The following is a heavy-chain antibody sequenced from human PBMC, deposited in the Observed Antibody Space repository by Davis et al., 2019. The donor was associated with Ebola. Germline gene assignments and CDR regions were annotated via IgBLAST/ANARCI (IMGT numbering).Heavy chain of an antibody. CDR3: ARDKGVAAAVPYNWFDP. CDR2: ISSSSSYI. Sequence: PGGSLRLSCAASGFTFSSYSMNWVRQAPGKGLEWVSSISSSSSYIYYADSVKGRFTISRDNAKNSLYLQMNSLRAEDTAVYYCARDKGVAAAVPYNWFDPWGQGTLVTVSS. D-gene: IGHD6-13*01. CDR1: GFTFSSYS. J-gene: IGHJ5*02. V-gene: IGHV3-21*01.